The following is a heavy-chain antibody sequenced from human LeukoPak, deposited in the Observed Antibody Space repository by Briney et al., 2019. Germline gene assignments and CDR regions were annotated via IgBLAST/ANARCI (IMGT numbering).Heavy chain of an antibody. CDR1: GFTFSSYA. J-gene: IGHJ4*02. CDR2: INGGGDKT. V-gene: IGHV3-23*01. Sequence: GGSLRLSCAASGFTFSSYAMSWVRQAPGKGLEWVSGINGGGDKTYYRDSVKGRITISRDNSKNTLYLQMNSLRAEDTAIYYCAKSRGSTLFDSWGQGTPVTVSS. D-gene: IGHD1-26*01. CDR3: AKSRGSTLFDS.